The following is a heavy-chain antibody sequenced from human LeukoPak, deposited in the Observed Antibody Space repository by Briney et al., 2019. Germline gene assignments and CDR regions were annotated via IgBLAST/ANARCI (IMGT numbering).Heavy chain of an antibody. CDR3: ARGRFGEGTV. J-gene: IGHJ6*02. CDR2: LYSGGSL. CDR1: GVTVSSNY. V-gene: IGHV3-53*01. Sequence: PGGSLRLSCEASGVTVSSNYVSWVRQAPGKGLEWVSVLYSGGSLYYGDSVKGRFTISSDNSKKTLYLQMNNVRVEDTAMYYCARGRFGEGTVWGQGTSVTVSS. D-gene: IGHD3-10*01.